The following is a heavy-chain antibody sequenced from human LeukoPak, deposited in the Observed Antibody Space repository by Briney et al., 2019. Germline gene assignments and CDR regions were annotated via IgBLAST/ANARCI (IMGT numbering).Heavy chain of an antibody. D-gene: IGHD3-10*01. CDR3: ARHLRGSGYYYYYYMDV. CDR2: IYYSGST. V-gene: IGHV4-34*01. J-gene: IGHJ6*03. Sequence: SETLSLTCAVYGGSFSGYYWSWIRQPPGKGLEWIGSIYYSGSTYYNPSLKSRVTISVDTSKNQFSLKLSSVTAADTAVYYCARHLRGSGYYYYYYMDVWGKGTTVTISS. CDR1: GGSFSGYY.